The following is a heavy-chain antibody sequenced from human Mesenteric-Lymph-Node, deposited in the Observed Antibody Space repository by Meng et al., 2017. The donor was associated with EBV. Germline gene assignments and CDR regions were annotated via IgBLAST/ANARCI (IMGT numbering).Heavy chain of an antibody. V-gene: IGHV4-34*01. CDR2: IHHSETA. CDR3: ARQGYCRTTTCSTWFDP. CDR1: GGAFSGYS. J-gene: IGHJ5*02. D-gene: IGHD2-2*01. Sequence: QVEVKECGGGLLEPSGASSLTCVLYGGAFSGYSGNWIRQAPGKGLEWIGKIHHSETADYNPSLEDRVIISADTSKNQFSLKLTSVTAADTAVYYCARQGYCRTTTCSTWFDPWGQGTLVTVSS.